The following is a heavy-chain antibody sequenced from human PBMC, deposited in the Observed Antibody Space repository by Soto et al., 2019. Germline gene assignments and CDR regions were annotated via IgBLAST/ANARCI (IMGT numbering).Heavy chain of an antibody. Sequence: ASVKVSCKASGYTFTGNYMHWVRQAPGQGLEWMGWINPNTGGTHYAQKFQGRVTMTRDTSLSTAYMELSRLTSADTAVYYCAKGGDSSGWEFDYWGQGTLVTVSS. J-gene: IGHJ4*02. D-gene: IGHD6-25*01. CDR1: GYTFTGNY. CDR2: INPNTGGT. V-gene: IGHV1-2*02. CDR3: AKGGDSSGWEFDY.